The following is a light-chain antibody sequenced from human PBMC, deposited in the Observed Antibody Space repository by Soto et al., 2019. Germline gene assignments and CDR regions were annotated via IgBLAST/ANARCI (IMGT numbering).Light chain of an antibody. V-gene: IGKV1-5*03. CDR3: QQLNTYPWT. J-gene: IGKJ1*01. CDR2: KAS. CDR1: QTISSW. Sequence: DIQMTQSPSTLSGSVGDRVTITCRASQTISSWLAWYQQKPGKAPKLLIYKASTLKSGVPSRFSGSGSGTEFTLTISSLQPEDFATYHCQQLNTYPWTCGQGNKVDIK.